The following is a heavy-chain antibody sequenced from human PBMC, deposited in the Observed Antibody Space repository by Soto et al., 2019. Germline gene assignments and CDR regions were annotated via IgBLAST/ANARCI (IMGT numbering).Heavy chain of an antibody. CDR2: IYYSGST. D-gene: IGHD2-15*01. J-gene: IGHJ3*02. V-gene: IGHV4-59*01. CDR1: GGSISSYY. CDR3: AREVLDVGAFDI. Sequence: SETLSLTCTVSGGSISSYYWSWIRQPPGKGLEWIGYIYYSGSTNYNPSLKSRVTISVDTSKNQFSLKLSSVTAADTAVYYCAREVLDVGAFDIWGQGKMVTVSS.